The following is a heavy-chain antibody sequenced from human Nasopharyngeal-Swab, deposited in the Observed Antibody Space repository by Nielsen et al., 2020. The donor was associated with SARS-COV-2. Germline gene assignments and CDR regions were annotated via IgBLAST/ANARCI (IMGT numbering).Heavy chain of an antibody. D-gene: IGHD3-22*01. CDR2: ISGSGGST. V-gene: IGHV3-23*01. CDR3: AKDLVVVITPNGMDV. J-gene: IGHJ6*02. Sequence: VRQMPGKGLEWVSAISGSGGSTYYADSVKGRFTISRDNSKNTLYLQMNSLRAEDTAVYYCAKDLVVVITPNGMDVRGQGTTVTVSS.